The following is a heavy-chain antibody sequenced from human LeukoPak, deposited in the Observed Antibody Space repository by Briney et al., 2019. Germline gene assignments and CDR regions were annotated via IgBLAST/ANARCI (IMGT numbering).Heavy chain of an antibody. CDR3: TTEVLWFGEKGLKDY. D-gene: IGHD3-10*01. V-gene: IGHV3-15*01. CDR2: IKSKTDGGTT. CDR1: GFTFSNAW. Sequence: GGSLRLSCAASGFTFSNAWMSWVRQAPGKGLEWVGRIKSKTDGGTTDYAAPVKGRFTISRDDSKNTPYLQMNSLKTEDTAVYYCTTEVLWFGEKGLKDYWGQGTLVTVSS. J-gene: IGHJ4*02.